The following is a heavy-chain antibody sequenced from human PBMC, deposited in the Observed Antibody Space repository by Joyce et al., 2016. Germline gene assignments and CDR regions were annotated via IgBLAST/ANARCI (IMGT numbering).Heavy chain of an antibody. V-gene: IGHV3-13*01. Sequence: EVQLVESGGGLVQPGGSLRLSCTASGFTFSNYDMHWVRQATGKGLEWVSGIGTAGDTYYPGSVKGRFTISRENAKNSLSLQMNSLRAGDTAVYYCARGLGATWFDPWGQGTLVTVSS. D-gene: IGHD1-26*01. J-gene: IGHJ5*02. CDR2: IGTAGDT. CDR3: ARGLGATWFDP. CDR1: GFTFSNYD.